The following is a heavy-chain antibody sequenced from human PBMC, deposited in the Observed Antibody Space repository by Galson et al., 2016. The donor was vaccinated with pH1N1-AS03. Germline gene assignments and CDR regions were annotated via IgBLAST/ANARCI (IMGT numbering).Heavy chain of an antibody. CDR3: ARQTMVHYFDY. V-gene: IGHV1-18*04. Sequence: SVKVSCKASGYTFTKYAIHWVRQAPGQRPEWMGWISVYNGNTNHAQNLQGRVTMSTDTSTTTAYMELRSLTSDDTAVYYCARQTMVHYFDYWGQGTLVTVSS. CDR2: ISVYNGNT. J-gene: IGHJ4*02. CDR1: GYTFTKYA. D-gene: IGHD3-10*01.